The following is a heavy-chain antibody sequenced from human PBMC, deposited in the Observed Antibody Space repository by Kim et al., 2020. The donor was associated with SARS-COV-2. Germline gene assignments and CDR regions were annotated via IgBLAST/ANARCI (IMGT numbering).Heavy chain of an antibody. J-gene: IGHJ4*02. D-gene: IGHD4-17*01. CDR3: AKTVTTGNYYS. V-gene: IGHV3-53*01. Sequence: GGSLRLSCAASGFTVSSSYVSWVRQAPGKGLEWVSVIYRDGSTFYAESVKGRFTISRDNPENTVYLQMNSLRAEDTAVYYCAKTVTTGNYYSWGQGTLVT. CDR2: IYRDGST. CDR1: GFTVSSSY.